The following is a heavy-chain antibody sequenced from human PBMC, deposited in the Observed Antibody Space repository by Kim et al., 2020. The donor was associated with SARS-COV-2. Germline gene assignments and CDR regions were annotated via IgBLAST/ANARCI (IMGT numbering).Heavy chain of an antibody. CDR3: ARDHVVVVPAAILRVVKYGMDV. CDR2: ISYDGSNK. Sequence: GGSLRLSCAASGFTFSSYGMHWVRQAPGKGLEWVAVISYDGSNKYYADSVKGRFTISRDNSKNTLYLQMNSLRAEDTAVYYCARDHVVVVPAAILRVVKYGMDVWGQGTTVTVSS. J-gene: IGHJ6*02. CDR1: GFTFSSYG. D-gene: IGHD2-2*01. V-gene: IGHV3-33*05.